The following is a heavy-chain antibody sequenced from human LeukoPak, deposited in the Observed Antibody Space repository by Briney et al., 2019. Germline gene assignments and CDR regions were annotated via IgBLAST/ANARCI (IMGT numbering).Heavy chain of an antibody. D-gene: IGHD6-13*01. Sequence: SETLSLTCTVSSGSISSYYWRWIRQPAGKGLEWIGRIYTSGSTNYNPSLKSRVTMSVDTSKNQFSLKLSSVTAADTAVYYCARDRYSTIAYYMAVWGKWTTVTVSS. CDR3: ARDRYSTIAYYMAV. J-gene: IGHJ6*03. CDR2: IYTSGST. CDR1: SGSISSYY. V-gene: IGHV4-4*07.